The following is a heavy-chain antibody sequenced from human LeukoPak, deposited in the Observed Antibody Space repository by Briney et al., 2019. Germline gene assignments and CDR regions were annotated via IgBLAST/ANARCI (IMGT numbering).Heavy chain of an antibody. V-gene: IGHV3-30*04. Sequence: GGSLRLSCAASGFTFSSYAMHWVRQAPGKGLEWVAVISYDGSNKYYADSVKGRFTVSRDNTKNTLYLQMNSLRAEDTAVYYCARDGGQYSYGDYFDYWGQGTLVTVSS. J-gene: IGHJ4*02. CDR1: GFTFSSYA. CDR3: ARDGGQYSYGDYFDY. CDR2: ISYDGSNK. D-gene: IGHD5-18*01.